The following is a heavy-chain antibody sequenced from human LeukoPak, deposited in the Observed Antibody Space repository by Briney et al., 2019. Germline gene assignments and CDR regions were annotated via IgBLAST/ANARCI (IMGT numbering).Heavy chain of an antibody. CDR1: GFTFSTYS. V-gene: IGHV3-21*05. J-gene: IGHJ4*02. Sequence: GGSLRLSCAVSGFTFSTYSMNWVRQAPGKGLEWISFIRHDSSDIYYADSVKGRFTISRDNAKNSLYLQMNSLRAEDTAVYYCARDRGLYSYGYVSYWGQGTLVTVSS. D-gene: IGHD5-18*01. CDR3: ARDRGLYSYGYVSY. CDR2: IRHDSSDI.